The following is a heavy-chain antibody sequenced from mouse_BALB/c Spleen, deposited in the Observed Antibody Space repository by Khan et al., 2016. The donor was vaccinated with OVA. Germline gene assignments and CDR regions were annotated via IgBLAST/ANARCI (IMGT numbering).Heavy chain of an antibody. D-gene: IGHD4-1*01. CDR3: ARGNWQSYYFDN. Sequence: VQPQQSGPELVKPGASVKMFCKASGYTFTNYVLHWVKQKPGQGLEWIGYINPYNGGTKYNEKFKGKATLASDKSSITANMELSSLTSEDSAVYYCARGNWQSYYFDNWGQGTTLTLSS. V-gene: IGHV1S136*01. J-gene: IGHJ2*01. CDR2: INPYNGGT. CDR1: GYTFTNYV.